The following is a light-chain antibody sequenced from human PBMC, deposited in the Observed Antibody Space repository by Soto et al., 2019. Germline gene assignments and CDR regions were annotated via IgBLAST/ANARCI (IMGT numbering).Light chain of an antibody. CDR2: GAS. J-gene: IGKJ1*01. CDR1: QSISGT. V-gene: IGKV3-15*01. CDR3: QQYNNWPWT. Sequence: EMVLTQSPVTLSLSPGGRTTLSCMASQSISGTLAWYQQKPGQAPRLLIYGASTRATSFPARFSGSGSGTDFTLTISSLQSEDFAVYYCQQYNNWPWTFGQGTKVDIK.